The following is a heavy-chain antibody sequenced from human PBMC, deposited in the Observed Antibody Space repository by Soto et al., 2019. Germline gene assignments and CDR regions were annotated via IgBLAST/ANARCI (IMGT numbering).Heavy chain of an antibody. CDR3: TSTLGY. V-gene: IGHV3-15*01. J-gene: IGHJ4*02. CDR2: IKTKTDGGST. CDR1: GFTFSNAW. Sequence: AVGSLRLSCAASGFTFSNAWMTWVRQAPGKGLEWVGRIKTKTDGGSTDYAAPVKGRFSISRDDSKNTLYLQMNSLKTEDTSVYYCTSTLGYWGQGTLVTVSS. D-gene: IGHD3-16*01.